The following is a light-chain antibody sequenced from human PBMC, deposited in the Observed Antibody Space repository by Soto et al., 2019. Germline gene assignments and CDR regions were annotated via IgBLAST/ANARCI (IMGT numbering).Light chain of an antibody. CDR3: QQYGSSPPIT. J-gene: IGKJ5*01. CDR2: GAS. CDR1: QSVSSSY. V-gene: IGKV3-20*01. Sequence: EIVLTQSPGTLSLSPCERATLSCRASQSVSSSYLAWYQQKPGQAPRLLIYGASSRATGIPDRFSGSGSGTDFTLTISRLEPEDFAVYYCQQYGSSPPITFGQGTRLEIK.